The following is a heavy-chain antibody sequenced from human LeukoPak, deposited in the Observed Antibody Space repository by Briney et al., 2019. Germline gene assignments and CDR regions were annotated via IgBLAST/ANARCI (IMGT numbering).Heavy chain of an antibody. CDR1: GFTFSTYG. D-gene: IGHD1-1*01. J-gene: IGHJ4*02. V-gene: IGHV3-23*01. CDR3: AREGGRGDWNDVGWDFDY. CDR2: IDDTGGNT. Sequence: GGSLRLSCAVSGFTFSTYGMSWVRQAPGKGLEWVAGIDDTGGNTYYADSVKGRFTISRDNSKTTLYLRMSSLRSEDTAVYYCAREGGRGDWNDVGWDFDYWGQGTLVTVSS.